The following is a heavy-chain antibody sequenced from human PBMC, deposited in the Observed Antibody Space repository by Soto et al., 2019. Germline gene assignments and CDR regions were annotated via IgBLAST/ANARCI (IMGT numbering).Heavy chain of an antibody. V-gene: IGHV1-69*08. CDR1: GGTFSSYT. J-gene: IGHJ4*02. CDR3: ARERVYGFGELLSYYFDY. D-gene: IGHD3-10*01. Sequence: QVQLVQSGAEVKKPGSSVKVSCKASGGTFSSYTISWVRQAPGQGLEWMGRIIPILGIANYAQKFQGRVTSTADKSTSTAYMELSSLRSEDTAVYYCARERVYGFGELLSYYFDYWGQGTLVTVSS. CDR2: IIPILGIA.